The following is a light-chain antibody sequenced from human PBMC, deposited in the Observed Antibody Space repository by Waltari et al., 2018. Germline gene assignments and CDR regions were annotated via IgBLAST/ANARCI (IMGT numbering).Light chain of an antibody. CDR2: SDA. CDR3: ALWDDSLNAWI. V-gene: IGLV1-44*01. CDR1: SSNIGSNT. Sequence: QSVLTQPPSASGTPGQRVTISCSGGSSNIGSNTVTWYQDLPGTAPKLLIYSDAQRPSGVPDRFSGSRSGTSGYLAISGLQSEDEADYYCALWDDSLNAWIFGGGTRLTVL. J-gene: IGLJ3*02.